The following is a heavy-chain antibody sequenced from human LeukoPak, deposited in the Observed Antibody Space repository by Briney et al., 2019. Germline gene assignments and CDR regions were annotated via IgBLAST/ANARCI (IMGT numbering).Heavy chain of an antibody. CDR2: IYYSGST. CDR1: GGSISSSSYY. CDR3: AREGYNWNPPGLFDY. V-gene: IGHV4-39*02. D-gene: IGHD1-20*01. Sequence: SSETLSLTCTVSGGSISSSSYYWGWIRQPPGKGLEWIGSIYYSGSTYYNPSLKSRVTISVDTSKNQFSLKLSSVTAADTAVYYCAREGYNWNPPGLFDYWGQGTLVTVSS. J-gene: IGHJ4*02.